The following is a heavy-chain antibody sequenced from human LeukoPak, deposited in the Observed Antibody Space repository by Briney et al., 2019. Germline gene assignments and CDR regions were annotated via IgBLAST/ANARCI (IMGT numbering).Heavy chain of an antibody. CDR1: GGTFSSYA. D-gene: IGHD2-15*01. CDR3: ARGHCSGGSCYRAPQRPNWFDP. J-gene: IGHJ5*02. CDR2: IIPISGIA. V-gene: IGHV1-69*04. Sequence: SVKVSCKASGGTFSSYAISWVRQAPGQGLEWMGRIIPISGIANYAQKFQGRVTITADKSTSTAYMELSSLRSEDTAVYYCARGHCSGGSCYRAPQRPNWFDPWGQGTLVTVSS.